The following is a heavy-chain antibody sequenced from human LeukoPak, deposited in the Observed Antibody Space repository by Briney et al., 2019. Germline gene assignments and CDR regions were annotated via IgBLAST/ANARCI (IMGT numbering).Heavy chain of an antibody. CDR2: ISSSSIYI. D-gene: IGHD3-10*01. J-gene: IGHJ3*02. CDR1: GFTFSNYS. Sequence: PGGSLRLSCAASGFTFSNYSMNWVRQAPGKGLQWVSSISSSSIYIYYADSVKGRFTISRDNAKNSLYLQMNSLRGEDTAVYYCARVDGATPTDVFYMWGGETMVTVSS. V-gene: IGHV3-21*01. CDR3: ARVDGATPTDVFYM.